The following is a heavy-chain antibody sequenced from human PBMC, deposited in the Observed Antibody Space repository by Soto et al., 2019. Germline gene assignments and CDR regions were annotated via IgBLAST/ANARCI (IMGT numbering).Heavy chain of an antibody. V-gene: IGHV5-51*01. CDR1: GYSFTSYW. CDR3: ARGGIAVVKGRRWFDP. J-gene: IGHJ5*02. D-gene: IGHD6-19*01. Sequence: PGESLKISCKGSGYSFTSYWIGWVRQMPGKGLEWMGIIYPGDSDTRYSPSFQGQVTISADKSISTAYLQWSSLKASDTAMYYCARGGIAVVKGRRWFDPWGQGTLVTVSS. CDR2: IYPGDSDT.